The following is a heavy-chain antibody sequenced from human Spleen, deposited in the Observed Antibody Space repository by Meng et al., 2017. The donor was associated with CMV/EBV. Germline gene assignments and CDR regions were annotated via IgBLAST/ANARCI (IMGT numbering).Heavy chain of an antibody. CDR2: IDWNGATT. J-gene: IGHJ4*02. D-gene: IGHD3-16*01. Sequence: GESLKISCTASGFNFTSYSMNWVRQAPGKGLEWVSAIDWNGATTTYAHSVKGRFTISRDNAKTSLYLQMDRLRVEDTAVYYCARGGGEYWGQGTLVTVSS. CDR3: ARGGGEY. CDR1: GFNFTSYS. V-gene: IGHV3-20*04.